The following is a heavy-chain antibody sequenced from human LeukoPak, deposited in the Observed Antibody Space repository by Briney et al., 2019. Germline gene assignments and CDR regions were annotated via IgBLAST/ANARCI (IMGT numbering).Heavy chain of an antibody. CDR2: IYYSGST. Sequence: SETLSLTCTVSGGSISSSSYYWGWIRQPPGKGLEWIGSIYYSGSTYYNPSLKSRVTISVDTSKNQFSLKLSSVTAADTAVYYCARQELWSYGMDVWGQGTTVTVSS. D-gene: IGHD1-26*01. J-gene: IGHJ6*02. V-gene: IGHV4-39*01. CDR1: GGSISSSSYY. CDR3: ARQELWSYGMDV.